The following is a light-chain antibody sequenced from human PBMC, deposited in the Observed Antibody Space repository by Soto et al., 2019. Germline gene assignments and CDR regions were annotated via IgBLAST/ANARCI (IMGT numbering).Light chain of an antibody. V-gene: IGLV1-44*01. CDR1: SSNIGNNT. J-gene: IGLJ3*02. CDR2: TTN. Sequence: QSVLTQPPSASVTPGQRVSISCSGSSSNIGNNTVNWYQQLPETAPRLLIYTTNQRPSGVPDRVSGSNSGTSASLAISGLQSVDEADYYCAAWDDSLKGPVSCGGTKLTVL. CDR3: AAWDDSLKGPV.